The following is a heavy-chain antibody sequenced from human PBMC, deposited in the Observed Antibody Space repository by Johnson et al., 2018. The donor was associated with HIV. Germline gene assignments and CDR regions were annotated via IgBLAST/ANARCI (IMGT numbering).Heavy chain of an antibody. J-gene: IGHJ3*01. CDR1: GITVGTNY. CDR3: ARDGRDLVTRGSFDV. V-gene: IGHV3-66*02. Sequence: EVQLVESGGGLVQPGGSLRLSCAASGITVGTNYMSWVRQAPGKGLEWVSVIFSVGDVYYADSVQGRFTISRDNSKNMVYLQMNSLRPEDTAVYYCARDGRDLVTRGSFDVCGQGTVVTVSS. D-gene: IGHD3-9*01. CDR2: IFSVGDV.